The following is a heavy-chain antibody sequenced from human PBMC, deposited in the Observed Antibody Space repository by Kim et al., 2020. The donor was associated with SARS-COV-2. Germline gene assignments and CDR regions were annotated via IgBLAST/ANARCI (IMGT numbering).Heavy chain of an antibody. J-gene: IGHJ4*02. V-gene: IGHV3-15*01. D-gene: IGHD4-17*01. CDR2: IKTKTDGGTT. CDR1: GFTFTDAW. CDR3: AAYGGHDY. Sequence: GGSLRLSCVASGFTFTDAWMNWVRQAPGKGLEWVGHIKTKTDGGTTEYAAPVKDRFTISRDDSKNTVSLQMNSLKAEDTAVYYCAAYGGHDYWGQGTLVTVSS.